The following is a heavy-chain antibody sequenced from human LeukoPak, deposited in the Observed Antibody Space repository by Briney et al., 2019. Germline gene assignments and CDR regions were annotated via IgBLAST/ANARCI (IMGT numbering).Heavy chain of an antibody. D-gene: IGHD6-13*01. CDR3: ARDGETTGSISSWFDY. V-gene: IGHV3-33*01. CDR2: IWYDGSNK. Sequence: PGGSLRLSCAASGFTFSSYGMHWVRQAPGKGLEWVAVIWYDGSNKYYADSVKGRFTISRDNSENTLYLQMNSLRAEDTALYYCARDGETTGSISSWFDYWGQGTLVTVSS. J-gene: IGHJ4*02. CDR1: GFTFSSYG.